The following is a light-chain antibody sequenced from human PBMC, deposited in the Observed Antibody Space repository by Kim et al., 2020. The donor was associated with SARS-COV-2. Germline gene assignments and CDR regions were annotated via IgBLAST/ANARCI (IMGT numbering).Light chain of an antibody. CDR2: DVT. Sequence: QSVTRSCTRTSSEVGSYDYVSWYQRHPGKARNLVIYDVTQRTAGVPDRFSGCRAGDTASLTISGLQADDEAFYYCCSNAGSYTFELFGGGTQLTVL. CDR3: CSNAGSYTFEL. J-gene: IGLJ2*01. V-gene: IGLV2-11*01. CDR1: SSEVGSYDY.